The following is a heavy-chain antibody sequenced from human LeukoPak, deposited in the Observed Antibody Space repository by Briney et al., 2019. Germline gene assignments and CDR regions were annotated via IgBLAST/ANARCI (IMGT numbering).Heavy chain of an antibody. D-gene: IGHD3-10*01. Sequence: GGSLRLSCAASGFTFSSYSMNWVRQAPGKGLEWVSYISSSSSTIYYADSVKGRFTISRDNAKNSLYLQMNSLRAEDTAVYYCAREPRGDAFDIWGQGTMVTVSS. J-gene: IGHJ3*02. CDR1: GFTFSSYS. CDR3: AREPRGDAFDI. CDR2: ISSSSSTI. V-gene: IGHV3-48*04.